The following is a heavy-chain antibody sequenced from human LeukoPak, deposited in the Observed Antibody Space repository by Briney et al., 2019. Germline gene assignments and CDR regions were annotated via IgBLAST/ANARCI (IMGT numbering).Heavy chain of an antibody. CDR2: IYSGGST. Sequence: GGSLRLSCAASGFTVSSNYMSWVRQAPGKGLEWVSVIYSGGSTYYADSVKGRFTISRGNSKNTLYLQMNSLRAEDTAVYYCASQYYYYYYMDVWGKGTTVTVSS. CDR3: ASQYYYYYYMDV. CDR1: GFTVSSNY. V-gene: IGHV3-53*01. J-gene: IGHJ6*03.